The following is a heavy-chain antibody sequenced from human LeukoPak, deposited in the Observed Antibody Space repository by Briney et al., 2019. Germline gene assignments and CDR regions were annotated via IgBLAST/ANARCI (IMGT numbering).Heavy chain of an antibody. CDR3: ARDKWRENYDSSGYYDY. CDR2: IWYDGSNK. V-gene: IGHV3-33*01. D-gene: IGHD3-22*01. Sequence: PGGPLRPSGEAPGFILISYGMHGVRKAPGKGLEWGQVIWYDGSNKYYADSVKGRFTISRDNSKNTLYLQMNSLRAEDTAVYYCARDKWRENYDSSGYYDYWGQGTLVTVSS. J-gene: IGHJ4*02. CDR1: GFILISYG.